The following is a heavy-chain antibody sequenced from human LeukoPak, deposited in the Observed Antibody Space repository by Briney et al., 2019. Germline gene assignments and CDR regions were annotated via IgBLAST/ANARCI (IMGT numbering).Heavy chain of an antibody. Sequence: PGGSLRLSCAASGFTFSSYSMNWVRQAPGKGLEWVSSISSSSSYIYYADSVKGRFTISRDNAKNSLYLQMNSLRAEDTAVYYCARDFDEEVDTATFDYWGQGTLVTVSS. CDR3: ARDFDEEVDTATFDY. D-gene: IGHD5-18*01. V-gene: IGHV3-21*01. CDR2: ISSSSSYI. CDR1: GFTFSSYS. J-gene: IGHJ4*02.